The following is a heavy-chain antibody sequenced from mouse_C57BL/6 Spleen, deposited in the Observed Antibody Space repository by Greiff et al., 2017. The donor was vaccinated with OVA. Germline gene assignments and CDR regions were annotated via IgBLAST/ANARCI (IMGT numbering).Heavy chain of an antibody. J-gene: IGHJ1*03. Sequence: VQLQQPGAELVKPGASVKLSCKASGYTFTSYWMQWVKQRPGQGLEWIGEIDPSDSYTNYNQKFKGKATLTVDTSSSTAYMQLSSLTSEDSAVYYCARPYDYDYWYFDVWGTGTTVTVSS. CDR3: ARPYDYDYWYFDV. CDR2: IDPSDSYT. D-gene: IGHD2-4*01. CDR1: GYTFTSYW. V-gene: IGHV1-50*01.